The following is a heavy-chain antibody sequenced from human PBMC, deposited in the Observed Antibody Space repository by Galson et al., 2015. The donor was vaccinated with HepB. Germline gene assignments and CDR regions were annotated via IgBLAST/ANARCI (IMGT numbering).Heavy chain of an antibody. D-gene: IGHD6-19*01. J-gene: IGHJ6*02. CDR2: TYYRSKWYN. CDR3: ARGEQWLAGYYYYYGMDV. CDR1: GDSVSSNSAA. Sequence: CAISGDSVSSNSAAWNWIRQSPSRGLEWLGRTYYRSKWYNDYAVSVKSRITINPDTSKNQFSLQLNSVTPEDTAVYYCARGEQWLAGYYYYYGMDVWGQGTTVTVSS. V-gene: IGHV6-1*01.